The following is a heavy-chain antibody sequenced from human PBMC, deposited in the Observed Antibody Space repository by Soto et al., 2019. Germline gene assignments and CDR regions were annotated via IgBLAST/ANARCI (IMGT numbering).Heavy chain of an antibody. CDR1: GGSISSSSYY. J-gene: IGHJ4*02. D-gene: IGHD3-3*01. V-gene: IGHV4-39*01. CDR3: ARQTTGVRFLDWLYRDY. Sequence: SETLSLTCTVSGGSISSSSYYWGWIRQPPGKGLEWIGSIYYSGSTYYNPSLKSRVTISVDTSKNQFSLKLSSVTAADTSVYYCARQTTGVRFLDWLYRDYWGQGTLVTVSS. CDR2: IYYSGST.